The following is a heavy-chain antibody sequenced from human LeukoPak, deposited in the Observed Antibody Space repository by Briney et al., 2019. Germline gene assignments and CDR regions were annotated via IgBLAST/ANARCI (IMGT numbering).Heavy chain of an antibody. CDR1: GYTFTGYY. D-gene: IGHD2-2*01. V-gene: IGHV1-2*02. J-gene: IGHJ5*02. CDR3: ASDICSSTSCQYNWFDP. Sequence: ASVKVSCKASGYTFTGYYMHWVRQAPGQGLEWMGWINPNSGGTNYARKFQGRVTMTRDTSISTAYMELSRLRSDDTAVYYCASDICSSTSCQYNWFDPWGQGTLVTVSS. CDR2: INPNSGGT.